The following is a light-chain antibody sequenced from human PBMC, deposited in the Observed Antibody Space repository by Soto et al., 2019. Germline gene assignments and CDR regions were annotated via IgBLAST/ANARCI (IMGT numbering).Light chain of an antibody. J-gene: IGLJ2*01. Sequence: QSALTQSPSASASLGASVKLTCTLSSGHSSYAIAWHQQQPEKGPRYLMKLNSDGSHSKGDGIPDRFSGSSSGAERYLTISSLQSEDEADYYCQTWGTGIVVFGGGTKLTV. CDR1: SGHSSYA. V-gene: IGLV4-69*01. CDR2: LNSDGSH. CDR3: QTWGTGIVV.